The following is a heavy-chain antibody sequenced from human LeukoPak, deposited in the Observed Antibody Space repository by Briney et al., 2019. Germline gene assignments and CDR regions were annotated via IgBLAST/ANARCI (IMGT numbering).Heavy chain of an antibody. CDR1: GYTFIGYY. Sequence: ASVKVSCKASGYTFIGYYMHWVRQAPGQGLEWMGIINPSGGSTSYAQKFQGRVTMTRDTSTSTVYMELSSLRSEDTAVYYCAREIWSGPGGGYMDVWGKGTTVTVSS. CDR2: INPSGGST. CDR3: AREIWSGPGGGYMDV. D-gene: IGHD3-3*01. V-gene: IGHV1-46*01. J-gene: IGHJ6*03.